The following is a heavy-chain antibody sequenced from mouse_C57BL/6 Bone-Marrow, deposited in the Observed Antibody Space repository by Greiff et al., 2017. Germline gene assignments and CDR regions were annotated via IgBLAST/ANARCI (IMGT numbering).Heavy chain of an antibody. J-gene: IGHJ2*01. Sequence: VQLQESGPELVKPGASVKISCKASGYAFSSSWMNWVKQRPGKGLEWIGRIYPGDGDTNYNGKFKGKATLTADKSSSTAYMQLSSLTSEDSAVYFCARSGNSNYGYFDYWGQGTTLTVSS. CDR1: GYAFSSSW. CDR2: IYPGDGDT. V-gene: IGHV1-82*01. D-gene: IGHD2-5*01. CDR3: ARSGNSNYGYFDY.